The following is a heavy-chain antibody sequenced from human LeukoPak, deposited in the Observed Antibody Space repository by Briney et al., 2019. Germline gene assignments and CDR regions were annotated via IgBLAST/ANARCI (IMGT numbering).Heavy chain of an antibody. CDR2: TYYRSKWYN. Sequence: SQTLSLTCAISGDSVSSNSAAWNWIRQSPSRGLEWLGRTYYRSKWYNDYAVSVKSRITINPDTSKNQFSLQLNSVTPEDTAVYYCARGRNVWYSSSWLGYYFDYWGQGTLVTVPS. CDR1: GDSVSSNSAA. CDR3: ARGRNVWYSSSWLGYYFDY. V-gene: IGHV6-1*01. J-gene: IGHJ4*02. D-gene: IGHD6-13*01.